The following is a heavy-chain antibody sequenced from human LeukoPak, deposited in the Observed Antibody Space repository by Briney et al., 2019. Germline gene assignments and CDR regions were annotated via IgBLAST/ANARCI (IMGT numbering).Heavy chain of an antibody. CDR1: GFTFSSYS. CDR3: ARGPKYISATGPYYFDY. J-gene: IGHJ4*02. CDR2: ISSSSSYR. V-gene: IGHV3-21*01. D-gene: IGHD6-13*01. Sequence: GGSLRLSCAASGFTFSSYSMNWVRQAPGEGLEWVSSISSSSSYRYYADSLKGRFTISRDNAKNSMYLQMYSLRAEDTAVYYCARGPKYISATGPYYFDYWGQGTPVTVSS.